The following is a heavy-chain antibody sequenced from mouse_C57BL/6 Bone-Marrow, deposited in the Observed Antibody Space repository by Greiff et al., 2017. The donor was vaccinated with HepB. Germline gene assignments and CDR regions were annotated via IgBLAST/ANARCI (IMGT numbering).Heavy chain of an antibody. CDR3: AREGVGDRYFDV. CDR2: ISDGGSYT. D-gene: IGHD1-1*01. V-gene: IGHV5-4*01. Sequence: EVMLVESGGGLVKPGGSLKLSCAASGFTFSSYAMSWVRQTPEKRLEWVATISDGGSYTYYPDNVKGRFTISRDNAKNNLYLQMSHLKSEDTAMYYCAREGVGDRYFDVWGTVTTFTVSS. CDR1: GFTFSSYA. J-gene: IGHJ1*03.